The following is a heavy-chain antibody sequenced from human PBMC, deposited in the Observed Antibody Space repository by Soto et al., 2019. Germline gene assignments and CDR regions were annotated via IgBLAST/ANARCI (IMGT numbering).Heavy chain of an antibody. Sequence: GESLKISWEACGYTFTDYWIGLVRELPGKGLEWMGIIYPGDSDTRYSPSFQGHVIITVDKSTNTAYLLWNPLRAAAAAMYYCSIHISNFRYYYYDMDVWGQGTTVTVSS. CDR2: IYPGDSDT. D-gene: IGHD4-4*01. J-gene: IGHJ6*02. CDR3: SIHISNFRYYYYDMDV. CDR1: GYTFTDYW. V-gene: IGHV5-51*01.